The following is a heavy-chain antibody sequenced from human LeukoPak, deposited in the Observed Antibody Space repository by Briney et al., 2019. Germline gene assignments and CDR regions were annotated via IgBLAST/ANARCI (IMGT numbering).Heavy chain of an antibody. J-gene: IGHJ5*02. CDR2: INHSGST. V-gene: IGHV4-34*01. Sequence: SETLSLTCAVYGGSFSGYYWSWIRQPPGKGLEWIGEINHSGSTNYNPSLKSRVTISVDTSENQFSLKLSSVTAADTAVYYCARARRANAMVRGAPYNWFDPWGQGTLVTVSS. CDR1: GGSFSGYY. CDR3: ARARRANAMVRGAPYNWFDP. D-gene: IGHD3-10*01.